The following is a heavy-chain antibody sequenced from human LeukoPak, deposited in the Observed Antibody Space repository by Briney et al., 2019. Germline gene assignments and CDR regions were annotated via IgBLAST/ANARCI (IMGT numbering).Heavy chain of an antibody. D-gene: IGHD5-12*01. V-gene: IGHV4-59*01. CDR2: VYHRGTT. Sequence: SETLSLTCTVSGGSISGYYWSWIRQPPGKGLEWMGDVYHRGTTSYNPSLKSRVIISVDTSKNQFSLRLSSVTPADTAVYYCARDRFDFPGAFDVWNLGTMVIVSS. J-gene: IGHJ3*01. CDR1: GGSISGYY. CDR3: ARDRFDFPGAFDV.